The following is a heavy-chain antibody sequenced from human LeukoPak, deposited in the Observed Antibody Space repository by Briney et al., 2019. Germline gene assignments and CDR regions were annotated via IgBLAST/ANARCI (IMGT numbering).Heavy chain of an antibody. D-gene: IGHD6-13*01. CDR3: ARDGRQPQDPQYSRIYYFDY. J-gene: IGHJ4*02. V-gene: IGHV4-61*02. CDR2: IYTSGCT. CDR1: GGCISSGSYY. Sequence: PSETLSLTCTVSGGCISSGSYYWSWIRQPAGKGLEWIGRIYTSGCTNYNPSLKSRVTISVDTSKNQFSLKLSSVTAADTAVYYCARDGRQPQDPQYSRIYYFDYWGQGTLVTVSS.